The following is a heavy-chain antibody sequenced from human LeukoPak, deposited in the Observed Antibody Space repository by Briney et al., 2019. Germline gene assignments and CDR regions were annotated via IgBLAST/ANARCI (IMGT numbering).Heavy chain of an antibody. V-gene: IGHV4-34*01. CDR2: INHSGST. CDR1: GGSISSYY. Sequence: SETLSLTCTVSGGSISSYYWSWIRQPPGKGLEWIGEINHSGSTNYNPSLKSRVTISVDTSKNQFSLKLSSVTAADTAVYYCARRRQGYSYGGPMDVWGKGTTVTISS. J-gene: IGHJ6*04. CDR3: ARRRQGYSYGGPMDV. D-gene: IGHD5-18*01.